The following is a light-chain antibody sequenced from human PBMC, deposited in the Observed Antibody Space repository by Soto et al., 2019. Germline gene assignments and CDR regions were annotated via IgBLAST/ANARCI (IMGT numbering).Light chain of an antibody. CDR2: EGS. J-gene: IGLJ1*01. CDR1: SSDVGSYNL. Sequence: QSALTQPASVSGSPGQSITISCTGTSSDVGSYNLVSWYQQYPGKAPKLIIYEGSKRPSGVPDRFSGSKSGNTASLTVSGLQAADEADYFCKSYAGSNTYVFGSGTKLTVL. V-gene: IGLV2-14*02. CDR3: KSYAGSNTYV.